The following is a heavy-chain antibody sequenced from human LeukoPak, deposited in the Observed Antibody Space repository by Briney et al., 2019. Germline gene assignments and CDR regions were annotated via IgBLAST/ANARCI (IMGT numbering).Heavy chain of an antibody. CDR1: GFTFDDYG. D-gene: IGHD3-22*01. CDR2: INWNGGRR. V-gene: IGHV3-20*04. Sequence: PGGSLRLSCAASGFTFDDYGMHWVRQAPGKGLEWVSGINWNGGRRDYADSVKGRFTISRDNSKNTLYLQMSSLRAEDTAVYYCAKDLRYYDNSGYPDAFDIWGQGTMVTVSS. J-gene: IGHJ3*02. CDR3: AKDLRYYDNSGYPDAFDI.